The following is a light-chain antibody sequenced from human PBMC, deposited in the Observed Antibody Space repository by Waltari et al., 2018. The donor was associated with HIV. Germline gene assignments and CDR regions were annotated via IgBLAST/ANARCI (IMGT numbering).Light chain of an antibody. J-gene: IGLJ1*01. CDR2: EVS. CDR1: SSDVGSYNR. Sequence: QSALTQPPSVSGSPGQSVTISCTGTSSDVGSYNRVSWYQQPPGTAPKLMIYEVSNRPSGGPDRFSVSKSGNTASLTISGLQAEDEADYYCSLYTSSSTYVFGTGTKVTVL. V-gene: IGLV2-18*01. CDR3: SLYTSSSTYV.